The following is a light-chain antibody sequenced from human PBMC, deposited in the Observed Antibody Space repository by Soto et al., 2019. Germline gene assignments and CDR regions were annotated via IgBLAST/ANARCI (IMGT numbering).Light chain of an antibody. Sequence: QSVLTQPPSASGTPGQRVTISCSESSSNIGSNTVNWYQQLPGTAPKLLIYNNNQRPSGVPDRFSGSKSGTSASLAISGLQSEDEADYYCAAWDDSLNGHVVFGGGTKLTVL. CDR2: NNN. V-gene: IGLV1-44*01. CDR1: SSNIGSNT. J-gene: IGLJ2*01. CDR3: AAWDDSLNGHVV.